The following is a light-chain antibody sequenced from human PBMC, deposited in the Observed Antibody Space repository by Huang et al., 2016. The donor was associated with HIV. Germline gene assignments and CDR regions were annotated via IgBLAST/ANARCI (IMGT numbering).Light chain of an antibody. Sequence: IVLTQSPATLSLSPGERATLSCRASPSLNKFLAWYQQKPGQAPRRLIYNATDRATGVPARFIGGGSGTDFTLTITDLKAEDFAIYYCQQRSSSLTFGGGTKVEIK. CDR2: NAT. CDR3: QQRSSSLT. CDR1: PSLNKF. V-gene: IGKV3-11*01. J-gene: IGKJ4*01.